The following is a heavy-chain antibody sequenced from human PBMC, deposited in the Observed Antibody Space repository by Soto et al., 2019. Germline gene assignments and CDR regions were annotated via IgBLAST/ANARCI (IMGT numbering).Heavy chain of an antibody. CDR3: ARGEAAMFAAFDI. CDR2: INPNSGGT. D-gene: IGHD2-2*01. V-gene: IGHV1-2*04. Sequence: VKVSCKASGYTFTGYYMHWVRQAPGQGLEWMGWINPNSGGTNYAQKFQGWVTMTRDTSISTAYMELSRLRSDDTAVYYCARGEAAMFAAFDIWGQGTMVTVSS. J-gene: IGHJ3*02. CDR1: GYTFTGYY.